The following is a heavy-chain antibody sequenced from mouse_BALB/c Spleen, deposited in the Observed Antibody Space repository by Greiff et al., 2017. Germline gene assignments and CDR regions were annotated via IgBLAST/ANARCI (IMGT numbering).Heavy chain of an antibody. CDR1: GYSFTSYW. Sequence: VQLQQSGTVLARPGASVKMSCKASGYSFTSYWMHWVKQRPGQGLEWIGAIYPGNSDTSYNQKFKGKAKLTAVTSASTAYMELSSLTNEDSAVYYRTRVYDGYYPFDYWGQGTTLTVSS. D-gene: IGHD2-3*01. CDR3: TRVYDGYYPFDY. CDR2: IYPGNSDT. J-gene: IGHJ2*01. V-gene: IGHV1-5*01.